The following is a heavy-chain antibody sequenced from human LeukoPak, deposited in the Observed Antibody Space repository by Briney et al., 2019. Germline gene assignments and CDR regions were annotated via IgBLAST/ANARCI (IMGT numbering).Heavy chain of an antibody. CDR3: ARPGTNSPGNFLPFDY. CDR2: VYPGDSDT. CDR1: GCSFTTYW. Sequence: GESLKISCKTSGCSFTTYWIGWVRQMPGKGLEWMRIVYPGDSDTRYSPSFQGQVTISADKSIATAYLQWSSLRASDTAMYYCARPGTNSPGNFLPFDYWGQGTLVSVSS. V-gene: IGHV5-51*01. D-gene: IGHD1-7*01. J-gene: IGHJ4*02.